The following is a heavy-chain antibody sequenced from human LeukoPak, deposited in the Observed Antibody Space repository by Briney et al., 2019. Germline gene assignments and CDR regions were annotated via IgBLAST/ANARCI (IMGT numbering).Heavy chain of an antibody. D-gene: IGHD3-10*01. Sequence: SETLSLTCTVSGGSISSSSYYWGWSRQPPGQGLAWIGSIYYSGSTYYNPSLKSRVTISVDTSKNQFSLKLSSVTAADTAVYYCARVVAEYGSGSSLFDYLGQGTLVTVSS. CDR3: ARVVAEYGSGSSLFDY. CDR2: IYYSGST. V-gene: IGHV4-39*07. J-gene: IGHJ4*02. CDR1: GGSISSSSYY.